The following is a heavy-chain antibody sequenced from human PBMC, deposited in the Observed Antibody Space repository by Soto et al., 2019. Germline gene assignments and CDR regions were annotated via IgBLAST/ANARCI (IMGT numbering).Heavy chain of an antibody. Sequence: QVQLVQSGAEVKKPGASVKVSCKASGYTFTSYGISWVRQAPGQGLEWMGWISAYNGNTNYAQKLQGRVTMTTDTSTSTAYMELRSLRSDDTAVYSCARVNYSPPYYYCYGMDVWGQGTTVTVSS. D-gene: IGHD4-4*01. CDR1: GYTFTSYG. CDR3: ARVNYSPPYYYCYGMDV. J-gene: IGHJ6*02. V-gene: IGHV1-18*01. CDR2: ISAYNGNT.